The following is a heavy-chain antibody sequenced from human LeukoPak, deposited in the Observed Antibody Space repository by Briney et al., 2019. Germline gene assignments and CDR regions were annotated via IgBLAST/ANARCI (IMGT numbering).Heavy chain of an antibody. Sequence: GGSLRLSCGASGFTFSDNALSWVRQGPGKGLEWVSTTYDSGSNTHYADAVKGRFTISRDNAKNSLYLQMNSLRAEDTAVYYCARSMGAAEHHFDYWGQGTLVTVSS. CDR2: TYDSGSNT. V-gene: IGHV3-23*01. J-gene: IGHJ4*02. CDR3: ARSMGAAEHHFDY. CDR1: GFTFSDNA. D-gene: IGHD1-26*01.